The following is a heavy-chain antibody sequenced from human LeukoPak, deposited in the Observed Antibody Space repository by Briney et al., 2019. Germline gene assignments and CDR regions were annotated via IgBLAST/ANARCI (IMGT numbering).Heavy chain of an antibody. Sequence: SETLSLTCIVSGDSITSYCWSWIRQPAGKGLEWIGRIYSSGYTNYNPFLKSRVTMSVDTSKNQFSLKLSSVTAADTAVYYCARVAAMSTHDAFDIWGQGIMVTVSS. V-gene: IGHV4-4*07. CDR1: GDSITSYC. J-gene: IGHJ3*02. D-gene: IGHD5-18*01. CDR2: IYSSGYT. CDR3: ARVAAMSTHDAFDI.